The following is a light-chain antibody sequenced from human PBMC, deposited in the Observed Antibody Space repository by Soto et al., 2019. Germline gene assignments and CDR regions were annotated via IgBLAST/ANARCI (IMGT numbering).Light chain of an antibody. Sequence: EIVLTQSPGTLSLSPGARATLSCRASQSVSSSYLAWYQHKPGRAPRLLIDGTSSRATGIPDRFSGSGSGTDFTLTISRLEPEDFAVYYCQQYDSLVTFGQGTKVEIK. CDR3: QQYDSLVT. CDR1: QSVSSSY. J-gene: IGKJ1*01. CDR2: GTS. V-gene: IGKV3-20*01.